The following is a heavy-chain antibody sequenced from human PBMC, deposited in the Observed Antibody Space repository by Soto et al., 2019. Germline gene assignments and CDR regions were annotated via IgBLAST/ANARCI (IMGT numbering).Heavy chain of an antibody. CDR2: IILIFGTA. Sequence: SVKVSCKASGGTFSSYAISWVRQAPGQGLEWMGGIILIFGTANYAQKFQGRVTITADESTSTAYMELSSLRSEDTAVYYCARDSRYCISTSCPFVPPYYYYYGMDVWGQGTTVTVSS. J-gene: IGHJ6*02. CDR1: GGTFSSYA. D-gene: IGHD2-2*01. V-gene: IGHV1-69*13. CDR3: ARDSRYCISTSCPFVPPYYYYYGMDV.